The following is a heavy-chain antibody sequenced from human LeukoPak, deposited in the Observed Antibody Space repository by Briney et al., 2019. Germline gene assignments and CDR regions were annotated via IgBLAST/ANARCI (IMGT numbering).Heavy chain of an antibody. CDR2: FDPEDGET. Sequence: ASVKVSCKVSGYTLTELSMHWVRQAPAKGLEWMGGFDPEDGETIYAQKFQGRVIITEDTSTDTAYMELSSLRSEDTAVYYCATDRGNYGDRRGWRGSLYYFDYWGQGTLVTVSS. J-gene: IGHJ4*02. CDR3: ATDRGNYGDRRGWRGSLYYFDY. CDR1: GYTLTELS. D-gene: IGHD4-17*01. V-gene: IGHV1-24*01.